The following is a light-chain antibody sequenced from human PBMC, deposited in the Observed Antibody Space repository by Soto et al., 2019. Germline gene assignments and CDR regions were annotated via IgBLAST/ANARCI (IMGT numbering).Light chain of an antibody. Sequence: EIVLTQSPATLSLSPGERATLSCRASQSVSSFLAWYQQKPGQAPRLLIYDASNRATGIPARFSGSGSETDFTLTISSLQPEDFAVYYCQHRSNFGPATKVDIK. CDR1: QSVSSF. V-gene: IGKV3-11*01. CDR2: DAS. CDR3: QHRSN. J-gene: IGKJ3*01.